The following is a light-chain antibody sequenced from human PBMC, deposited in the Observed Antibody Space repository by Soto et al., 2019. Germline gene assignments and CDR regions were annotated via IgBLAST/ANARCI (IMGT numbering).Light chain of an antibody. CDR1: SSDVGAYNY. V-gene: IGLV2-11*01. Sequence: QSVLTQPRSVSGSPGQSVTISCTGTSSDVGAYNYVSWYQQHPAKAPNLMIYDVSKRPSGVPDRFSGSKSGNTASLTISGLQAEDEGGYYCCSYTNSAYVFGTGTKVTVL. CDR2: DVS. CDR3: CSYTNSAYV. J-gene: IGLJ1*01.